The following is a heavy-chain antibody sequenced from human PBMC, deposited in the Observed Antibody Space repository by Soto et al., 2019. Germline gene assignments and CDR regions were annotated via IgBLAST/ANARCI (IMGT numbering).Heavy chain of an antibody. V-gene: IGHV3-23*01. CDR2: ISGSGGST. D-gene: IGHD5-18*01. CDR1: GFTFSSYA. Sequence: GGSLRLSCAASGFTFSSYAMSWVRQAPGKGLEWVSAISGSGGSTYYADSVKGRFTISRDNSKNTLYLQMSSLRAEDTAVYFCAKNRMSTAIVDYWGQGTLVTVSS. CDR3: AKNRMSTAIVDY. J-gene: IGHJ4*02.